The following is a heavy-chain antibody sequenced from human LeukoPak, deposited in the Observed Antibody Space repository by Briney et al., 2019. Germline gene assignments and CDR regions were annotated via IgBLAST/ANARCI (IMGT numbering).Heavy chain of an antibody. CDR1: GGSFSGYY. CDR2: INHSGST. CDR3: ARGHQGYYYDSSGYLRH. J-gene: IGHJ4*02. V-gene: IGHV4-34*01. D-gene: IGHD3-22*01. Sequence: SETLSLTCAVYGGSFSGYYWSWIRQPLGKGLEWIGEINHSGSTNYNPSLKSRVTISVDTSKNQFSLKLSSVTAADTAVYYCARGHQGYYYDSSGYLRHWGQGTLVTVSS.